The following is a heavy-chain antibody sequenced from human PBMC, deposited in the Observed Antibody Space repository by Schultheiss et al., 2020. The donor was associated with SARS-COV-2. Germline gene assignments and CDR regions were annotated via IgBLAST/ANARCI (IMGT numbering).Heavy chain of an antibody. J-gene: IGHJ4*02. CDR3: ARGSPYYYDSSGPFDY. V-gene: IGHV4-39*07. CDR1: GGSISSSSYY. D-gene: IGHD3-22*01. CDR2: IYTSGST. Sequence: SETLSLTCTVSGGSISSSSYYWGWIRQPPGKGLEWIGSIYTSGSTNYNPSLKSRVTMSVDTSKNQFSLKLSSVTAADTAVYYCARGSPYYYDSSGPFDYWGQGTLVTVSS.